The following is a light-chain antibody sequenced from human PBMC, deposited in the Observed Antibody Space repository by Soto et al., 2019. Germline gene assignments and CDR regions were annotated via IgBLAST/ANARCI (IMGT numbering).Light chain of an antibody. CDR1: KSVSSY. Sequence: EIVLTQSPATLSLSPGERATLSCRASKSVSSYLAWYQQKPGQAPRLLIYDASNRATGIPARFSGSGSGTDFTLTISSLEPEDLAVYYCQQRSNWPPGMYTFGQGTKLEIK. J-gene: IGKJ2*01. CDR2: DAS. CDR3: QQRSNWPPGMYT. V-gene: IGKV3-11*01.